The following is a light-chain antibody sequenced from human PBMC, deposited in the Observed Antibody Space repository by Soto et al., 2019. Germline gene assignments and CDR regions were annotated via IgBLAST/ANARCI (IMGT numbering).Light chain of an antibody. CDR3: QHYYSAPYS. Sequence: DIVMTQSPESLAVSLGERATINCKSNQSVLFSSTGRNYLAWYQQKPGLPPKLIMSWASTRESGVPDRFSGGGSGTDFTLTITSLQAEDVAPYYCQHYYSAPYSFGQGTTLQMK. J-gene: IGKJ2*01. CDR2: WAS. CDR1: QSVLFSSTGRNY. V-gene: IGKV4-1*01.